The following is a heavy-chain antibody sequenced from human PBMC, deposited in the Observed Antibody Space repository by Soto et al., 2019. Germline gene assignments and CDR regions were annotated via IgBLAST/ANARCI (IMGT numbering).Heavy chain of an antibody. D-gene: IGHD6-25*01. CDR1: GFTFTSSA. J-gene: IGHJ6*02. CDR2: IVVGSGNT. V-gene: IGHV1-58*02. Sequence: QMQLVQSGPEVKKPGTSVKVSCKASGFTFTSSAMQWVRQARGQRLEWIGWIVVGSGNTNYAQKFPERGTITRDMSTSTAYMELSSLRAEDTAVYYCAALEVGYLVMDVWGQGTTVTVSS. CDR3: AALEVGYLVMDV.